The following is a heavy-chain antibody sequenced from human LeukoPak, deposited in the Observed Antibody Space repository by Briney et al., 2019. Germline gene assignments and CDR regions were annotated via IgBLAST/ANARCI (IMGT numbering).Heavy chain of an antibody. CDR2: ISGSGGST. D-gene: IGHD2-21*02. CDR3: AKDSSYCGGDCYSGLGAFDI. CDR1: GFTFSSYA. Sequence: GGSLRLSCAASGFTFSSYAMSWVRQAPGKGLEWVSAISGSGGSTYYADSVKGRFTISRDNSKNTLYLQMNSLRAEDTAVYYCAKDSSYCGGDCYSGLGAFDIWGQGTMVTVSS. J-gene: IGHJ3*02. V-gene: IGHV3-23*01.